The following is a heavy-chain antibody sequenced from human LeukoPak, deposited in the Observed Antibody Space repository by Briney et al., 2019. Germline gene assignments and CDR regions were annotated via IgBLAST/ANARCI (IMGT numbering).Heavy chain of an antibody. CDR2: LKNDGREK. V-gene: IGHV3-7*01. CDR3: TTDDSTF. J-gene: IGHJ4*02. Sequence: GGSLRLSCAASGFTVSSNYMSWVRQAPGQGLEWVATLKNDGREKFYVDSVKGRFTISRDNVKNSLSLQMDSLSAEDTAVYYCTTDDSTFWGQGTLVTVSS. D-gene: IGHD3-22*01. CDR1: GFTVSSNY.